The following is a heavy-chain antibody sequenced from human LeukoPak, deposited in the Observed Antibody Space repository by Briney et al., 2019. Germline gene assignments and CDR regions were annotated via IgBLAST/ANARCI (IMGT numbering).Heavy chain of an antibody. V-gene: IGHV3-30*04. J-gene: IGHJ6*04. CDR1: GFTFSSYA. Sequence: GGSLRLSCAASGFTFSSYAMHWVRQAPGKGLEWVAVIPYDGSNKYYAGSVKGRFTISRDNSKNTLYLQMNSLRAEDTAVYYCARDAADYYYGMDVWGKGTTVTVSS. CDR3: ARDAADYYYGMDV. CDR2: IPYDGSNK. D-gene: IGHD6-25*01.